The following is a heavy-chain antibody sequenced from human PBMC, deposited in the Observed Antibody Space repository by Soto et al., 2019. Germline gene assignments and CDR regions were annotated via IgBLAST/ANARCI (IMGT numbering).Heavy chain of an antibody. J-gene: IGHJ5*02. V-gene: IGHV3-30*18. D-gene: IGHD6-19*01. Sequence: GGSLRLSCEASGFTFSSYGMHWVRQAPGKGLEWVAAISHDGTGRYYANSVKGRFTISRDNSKNTLYLQMNSLRSEDTAIFYCPKGTAVAYQWFDPWGQGTLVTVSS. CDR2: ISHDGTGR. CDR3: PKGTAVAYQWFDP. CDR1: GFTFSSYG.